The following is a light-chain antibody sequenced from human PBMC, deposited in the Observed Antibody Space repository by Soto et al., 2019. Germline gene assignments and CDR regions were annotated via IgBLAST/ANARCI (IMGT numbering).Light chain of an antibody. J-gene: IGKJ1*01. V-gene: IGKV1-5*03. CDR1: QTINNR. CDR2: QAS. Sequence: DIQMTQSPSTLSASVGDRVTITCRASQTINNRLAWYQLKPGKAPKLLIYQASTLEPGAPSRFSGGGSGTEFTLTISSRQPDDFATYSCQQYENYYTFGQGTKVDI. CDR3: QQYENYYT.